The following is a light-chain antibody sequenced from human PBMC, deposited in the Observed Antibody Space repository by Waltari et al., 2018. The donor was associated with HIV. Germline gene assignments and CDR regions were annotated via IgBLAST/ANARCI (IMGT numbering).Light chain of an antibody. CDR1: SSNIGNNY. V-gene: IGLV1-51*01. CDR3: GTWDSSLSAWV. CDR2: DNN. J-gene: IGLJ3*02. Sequence: QSVLTQPPSVSAAPGQKVTISCSGSSSNIGNNYVSWDQQLPGTAPKLLIYDNNKRPSGIPGRFSGSKSGTSTPLVITGLQTGDEADYYCGTWDSSLSAWVFGGGTKLTVL.